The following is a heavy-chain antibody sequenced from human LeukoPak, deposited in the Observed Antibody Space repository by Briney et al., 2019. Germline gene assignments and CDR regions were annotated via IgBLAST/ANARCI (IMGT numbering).Heavy chain of an antibody. CDR2: ISGSGGST. CDR3: AEGHCSSATRYSFSFDS. Sequence: GGSLRLSCAASGFTFSSYAMSWVRQAPGKGLEWVSAISGSGGSTYYADSVKGRFTISRDNSKNMLYLQMNSLRAEDTALYYCAEGHCSSATRYSFSFDSWGQGTLVTVSS. D-gene: IGHD2-2*01. J-gene: IGHJ4*02. V-gene: IGHV3-23*01. CDR1: GFTFSSYA.